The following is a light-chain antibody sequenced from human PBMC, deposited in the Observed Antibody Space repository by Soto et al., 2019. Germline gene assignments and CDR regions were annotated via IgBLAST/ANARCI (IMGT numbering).Light chain of an antibody. Sequence: QSVLTQPASVSGSPGQSITISCTGTSSDVGAYNYVSWYQQHPGKAPKLMIYEVRNRPSGVSDRFSGSRSGNTASLTISGLQAEDESDYYCSSYTSSSTWVLGGGTKVTVL. J-gene: IGLJ3*02. V-gene: IGLV2-14*01. CDR1: SSDVGAYNY. CDR2: EVR. CDR3: SSYTSSSTWV.